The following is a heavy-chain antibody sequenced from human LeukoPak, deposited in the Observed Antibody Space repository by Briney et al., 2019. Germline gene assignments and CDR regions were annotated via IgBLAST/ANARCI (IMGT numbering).Heavy chain of an antibody. J-gene: IGHJ4*02. V-gene: IGHV4-38-2*02. CDR1: GYSTSSGYY. CDR2: IYTSGST. CDR3: ARVRVGAVDY. D-gene: IGHD1-26*01. Sequence: SETLSLTCTVSGYSTSSGYYWGWIRQPPGKGLEWIGRIYTSGSTNYNPSLKSRVTMSVDTSKNQFSLKLSSVTAADTAVYYCARVRVGAVDYWGQGTLVTVSS.